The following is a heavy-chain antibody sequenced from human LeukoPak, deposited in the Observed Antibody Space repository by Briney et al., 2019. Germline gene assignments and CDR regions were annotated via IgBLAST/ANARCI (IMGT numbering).Heavy chain of an antibody. J-gene: IGHJ6*03. Sequence: ASVKVSCKASGYTFTGYYMHWVRQAPGQGLEWMGWINPNSGGTNYAQKFQGRVTMTRDTSIGTAYMELSRLRSDDTAVYYCARDAGGQLELIYYYYYMDVWGKGTTVTVSS. V-gene: IGHV1-2*02. CDR2: INPNSGGT. CDR3: ARDAGGQLELIYYYYYMDV. CDR1: GYTFTGYY. D-gene: IGHD1-7*01.